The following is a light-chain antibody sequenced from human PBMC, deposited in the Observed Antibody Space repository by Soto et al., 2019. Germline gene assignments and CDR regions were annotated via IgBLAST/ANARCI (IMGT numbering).Light chain of an antibody. CDR1: SSDVGGYNY. CDR3: SSYTRSSTPWV. J-gene: IGLJ3*02. V-gene: IGLV2-14*01. CDR2: EVF. Sequence: QSVLTQPASVSGSPGQSITISCTGTSSDVGGYNYVSWYQQHPGKAPKLMIYEVFNRPSGVSSRCSGSKSGNTASLTISGLQAEDEADYYCSSYTRSSTPWVVGGATNLTVL.